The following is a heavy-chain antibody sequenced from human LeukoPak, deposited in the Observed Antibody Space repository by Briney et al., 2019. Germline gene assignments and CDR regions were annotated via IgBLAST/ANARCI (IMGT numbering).Heavy chain of an antibody. Sequence: GESLKISCKGSGYIFSNYWIGWVRQMPGKGLEWMGIIYPADSDTRYSPSFQGQVTISADKSISTAYLQWSSLKASDTAMYYCARQEYSSSPLFDYWGQGTLVTVSS. CDR2: IYPADSDT. CDR3: ARQEYSSSPLFDY. J-gene: IGHJ4*02. D-gene: IGHD6-6*01. V-gene: IGHV5-51*01. CDR1: GYIFSNYW.